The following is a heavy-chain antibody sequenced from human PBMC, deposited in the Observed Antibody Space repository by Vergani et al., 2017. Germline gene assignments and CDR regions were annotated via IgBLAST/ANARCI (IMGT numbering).Heavy chain of an antibody. V-gene: IGHV3-48*04. J-gene: IGHJ4*02. CDR3: ARSWLIGFDY. CDR1: GFTFSSYS. CDR2: ISSSSSTI. Sequence: EVQLVESGGGLVQPGGSLRLSCAASGFTFSSYSMNWVRQAPGKGLEWVSYISSSSSTIYYADSVKGRFTISRDNAKNSLYLQMNSLRAEDTAVYYCARSWLIGFDYWGQGTLVTVSS. D-gene: IGHD6-19*01.